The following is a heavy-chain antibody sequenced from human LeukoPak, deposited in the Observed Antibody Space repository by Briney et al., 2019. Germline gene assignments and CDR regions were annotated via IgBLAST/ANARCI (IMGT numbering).Heavy chain of an antibody. D-gene: IGHD6-19*01. V-gene: IGHV4-39*07. CDR1: GGSINSRNYY. CDR3: ARGDGGIAVASA. Sequence: SETLSLTCTVSGGSINSRNYYWGWIRQPPRSGLEWIGSISYSVTSYYNPSLRSRVTLSVDASKNQFSLKLSSVTAADTAVYYCARGDGGIAVASAWGQGTLVTVSS. J-gene: IGHJ4*02. CDR2: ISYSVTS.